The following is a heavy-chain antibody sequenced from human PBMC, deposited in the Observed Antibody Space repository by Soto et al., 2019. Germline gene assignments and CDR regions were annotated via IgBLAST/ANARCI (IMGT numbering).Heavy chain of an antibody. CDR3: ARTHSSYYYGMDV. CDR1: GFSLSTSGMR. CDR2: IDWDDDK. D-gene: IGHD2-15*01. J-gene: IGHJ6*02. V-gene: IGHV2-70*04. Sequence: VPTLVNPTQTLTLTCTFSGFSLSTSGMRVSWIRQPPGKALEWLARIDWDDDKFYSTSLKTRLTISKDTSKNQVVLTMTNMDPVDTATYYCARTHSSYYYGMDVWGQGTTVTVSS.